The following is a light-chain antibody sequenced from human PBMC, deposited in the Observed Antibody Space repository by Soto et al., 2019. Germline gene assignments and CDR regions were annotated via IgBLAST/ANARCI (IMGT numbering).Light chain of an antibody. CDR3: ETWDSNTHV. CDR2: LEGSGSY. J-gene: IGLJ3*02. Sequence: QPVLTQSSSASASLGSSVKLTCTLSSGHSSYIIAWHQQQPRKAPRYLMKLEGSGSYNKGSGVPDRFSGSSSGADRYLTISNLQFEDEADYYCETWDSNTHVFGRGTRLTVL. CDR1: SGHSSYI. V-gene: IGLV4-60*02.